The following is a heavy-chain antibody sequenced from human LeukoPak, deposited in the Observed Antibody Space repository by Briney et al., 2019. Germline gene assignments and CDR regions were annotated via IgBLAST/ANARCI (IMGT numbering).Heavy chain of an antibody. CDR1: GGSMSYYH. J-gene: IGHJ4*02. CDR2: IYYSGST. Sequence: SETLSLTCTVSGGSMSYYHWSWIRQPPGKGLQWIGYIYYSGSTNYNPSLKSRVTVSVDTSKNQFSLKLTSVTAMDTAVYYCARDHYDSSGYYSFDYWGQGTLVTVSS. CDR3: ARDHYDSSGYYSFDY. V-gene: IGHV4-59*01. D-gene: IGHD3-22*01.